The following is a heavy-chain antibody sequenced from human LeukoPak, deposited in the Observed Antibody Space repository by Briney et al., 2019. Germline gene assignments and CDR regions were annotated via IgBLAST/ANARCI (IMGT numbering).Heavy chain of an antibody. CDR3: ARENSGSYREFDY. J-gene: IGHJ4*02. CDR2: IYPSGST. CDR1: GGSISSYY. Sequence: SEALSLTCTVSGGSISSYYWTWIRQPAGKGLEWIGRIYPSGSTNYNPSLKSRVTMSVDTSKNQFSLKLSSVTAADTAVYYCARENSGSYREFDYWGQGTLVTVSS. V-gene: IGHV4-4*07. D-gene: IGHD1-26*01.